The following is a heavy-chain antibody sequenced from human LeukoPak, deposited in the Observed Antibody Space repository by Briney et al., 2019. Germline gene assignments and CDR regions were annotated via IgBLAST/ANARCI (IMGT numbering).Heavy chain of an antibody. CDR3: ARHGGTQQLSQGGAFDI. CDR2: IYPGDSDT. V-gene: IGHV5-51*01. J-gene: IGHJ3*02. Sequence: GESLKISCKGSGYGFSSYWIGWVRQMPGKGLEWMGIIYPGDSDTRYSPSFQGQVTISADKSISTAYLQWSSLKASDTAMYYCARHGGTQQLSQGGAFDIWGQGTMVTVSS. D-gene: IGHD6-13*01. CDR1: GYGFSSYW.